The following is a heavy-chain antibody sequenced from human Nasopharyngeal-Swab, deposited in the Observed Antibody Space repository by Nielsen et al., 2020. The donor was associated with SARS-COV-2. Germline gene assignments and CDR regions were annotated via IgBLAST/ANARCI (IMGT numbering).Heavy chain of an antibody. Sequence: GGSLRLSCAASGFTFSSYWMHWVRQAPGKGLVWVSRINSDGSSTSYADSVKGRFTISRDNSKNTLYLQMNSLRAEDTAVYYCAKSPPGSTRDYYYYGMDVWGQGTTVTVSS. CDR1: GFTFSSYW. V-gene: IGHV3-74*01. CDR2: INSDGSST. CDR3: AKSPPGSTRDYYYYGMDV. D-gene: IGHD2-2*01. J-gene: IGHJ6*02.